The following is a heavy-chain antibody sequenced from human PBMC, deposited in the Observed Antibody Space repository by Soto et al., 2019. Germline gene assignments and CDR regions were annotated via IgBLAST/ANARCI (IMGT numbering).Heavy chain of an antibody. Sequence: PSETLSLTCTVSGGSISSSTYYWGWIRQPPGKGLEWIGSIYYSGSTYYNPSLKSRVTISVDTSKNQVSLKLSSVTAADTAVYYCARHPRRIIFNSYGGHRYVLSCPARLASDL. V-gene: IGHV4-39*01. CDR2: IYYSGST. J-gene: IGHJ2*01. CDR3: ARHPRRIIFNSYGGHRYVLSCPARLASDL. D-gene: IGHD2-8*01. CDR1: GGSISSSTYY.